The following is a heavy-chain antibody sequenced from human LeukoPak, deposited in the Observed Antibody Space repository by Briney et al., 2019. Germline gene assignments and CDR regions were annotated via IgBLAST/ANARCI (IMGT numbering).Heavy chain of an antibody. V-gene: IGHV4-39*01. D-gene: IGHD3-10*01. Sequence: SETLSLTCTVSGGSISSSSYYWGWIRQPPGKGLEWIGSIYYSGSTYYNPSLKSRVTISVDTSKNQFSLKLSPVTAADTAVYYCARSTADYYGSGRYNWFDPWGQGTLVTVSS. CDR3: ARSTADYYGSGRYNWFDP. CDR2: IYYSGST. CDR1: GGSISSSSYY. J-gene: IGHJ5*02.